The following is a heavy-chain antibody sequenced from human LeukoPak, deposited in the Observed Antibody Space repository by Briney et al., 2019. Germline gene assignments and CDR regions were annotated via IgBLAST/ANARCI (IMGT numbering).Heavy chain of an antibody. CDR3: ARAYSSSWYPIYYYMDV. CDR1: GGSISSYY. J-gene: IGHJ6*03. D-gene: IGHD6-13*01. Sequence: SETLSLTCTVSGGSISSYYWSWIRQPPGKGLEWIGYIYYSGSTNYNPSLKSRVTISVDTSKNQFSLKLSSVTAADTAVYYCARAYSSSWYPIYYYMDVWGKGTTVTISS. V-gene: IGHV4-59*01. CDR2: IYYSGST.